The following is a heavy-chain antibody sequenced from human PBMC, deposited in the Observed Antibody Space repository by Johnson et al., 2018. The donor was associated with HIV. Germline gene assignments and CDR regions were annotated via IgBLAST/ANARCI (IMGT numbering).Heavy chain of an antibody. CDR1: GFTFSSYA. V-gene: IGHV3-30-3*01. D-gene: IGHD2-15*01. CDR2: ISYDGSNK. J-gene: IGHJ3*02. Sequence: QVQLVESGGGVVQPGRSLRLSCAASGFTFSSYAMHWVRQAPGKGLEWVAVISYDGSNKYYADSVKGRFTISRDNAKNTLYLQINSLRAEDTAVYYCARGGDCRGGSCYPYDAFDIWGQGTMVNVSS. CDR3: ARGGDCRGGSCYPYDAFDI.